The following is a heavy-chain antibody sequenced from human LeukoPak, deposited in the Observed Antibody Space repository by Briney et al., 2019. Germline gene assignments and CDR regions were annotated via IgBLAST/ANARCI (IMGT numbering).Heavy chain of an antibody. V-gene: IGHV4-34*01. D-gene: IGHD6-6*01. CDR1: GGSFSGYY. CDR3: ARRRYPIAARPTNWFDP. CDR2: IYHSGST. J-gene: IGHJ5*02. Sequence: SETLSLTCAVYGGSFSGYYWSWIRQPPGKGLEWIGEIYHSGSTNYNPSLKSRVTVSVDTSKNQFSLKLSSVTAADTAVYYCARRRYPIAARPTNWFDPWGQGTLVTVSS.